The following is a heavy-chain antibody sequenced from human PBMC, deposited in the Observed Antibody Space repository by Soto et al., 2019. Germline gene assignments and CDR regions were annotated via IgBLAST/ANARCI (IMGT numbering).Heavy chain of an antibody. CDR2: IYYSGST. CDR3: AIGYCSSTSCADY. Sequence: QVQLQESGPGLVKPSETLSLTCTVSGSSISSYYWSWSQQPPGKGLEWIGYIYYSGSTNYNPSLKSRVTISVDTSKNQFSLKLSSVTAADTAVYYCAIGYCSSTSCADYWGQGTLVTVSS. V-gene: IGHV4-59*01. J-gene: IGHJ4*02. CDR1: GSSISSYY. D-gene: IGHD2-2*01.